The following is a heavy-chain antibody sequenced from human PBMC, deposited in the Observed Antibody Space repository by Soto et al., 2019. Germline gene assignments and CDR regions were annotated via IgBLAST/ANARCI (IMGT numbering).Heavy chain of an antibody. Sequence: SETLSLTCTVSGGSISSYYWSWIRQPPGKGLEWIGYIYYSGSTNYNPSLKSRVTISVDTSKNQFSLKLSSVTAADTAVYYCARRLGYCSSTSCYKNWFDPWGQGTLVTVSS. CDR2: IYYSGST. D-gene: IGHD2-2*01. V-gene: IGHV4-59*08. CDR3: ARRLGYCSSTSCYKNWFDP. CDR1: GGSISSYY. J-gene: IGHJ5*02.